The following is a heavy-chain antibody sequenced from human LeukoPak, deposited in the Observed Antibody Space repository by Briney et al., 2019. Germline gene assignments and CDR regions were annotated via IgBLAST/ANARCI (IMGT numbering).Heavy chain of an antibody. CDR1: GYTFTSYY. J-gene: IGHJ3*02. CDR3: ARVYCSGGSCYDAFDI. V-gene: IGHV1-46*01. Sequence: GASVKVSCKASGYTFTSYYMHWVRQAPGQGLEWMGIINPSGGSTSYAQKFQGRVTMTRDTSTSTVYMELSSLRSEDTAVYYCARVYCSGGSCYDAFDIWGQGTTVTVSS. D-gene: IGHD2-15*01. CDR2: INPSGGST.